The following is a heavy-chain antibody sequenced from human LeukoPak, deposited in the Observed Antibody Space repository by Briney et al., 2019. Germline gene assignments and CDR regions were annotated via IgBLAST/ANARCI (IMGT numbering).Heavy chain of an antibody. J-gene: IGHJ4*02. Sequence: GASVTVSCKASGYTFTSYGISWVRQAPGQGLEWMGWISAYNGNTNYAQKLQGRVAMTTDTSTSTAYMELRSLRSEDTAVYYCARDLGIVGATTELYYFDYWGQGTLVTVSS. D-gene: IGHD1-26*01. CDR3: ARDLGIVGATTELYYFDY. V-gene: IGHV1-18*01. CDR1: GYTFTSYG. CDR2: ISAYNGNT.